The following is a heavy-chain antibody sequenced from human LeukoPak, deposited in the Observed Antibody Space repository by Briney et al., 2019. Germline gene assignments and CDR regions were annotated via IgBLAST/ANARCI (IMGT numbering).Heavy chain of an antibody. Sequence: ASVKVSCKASGYTFTSYGISWVRQAPGQGLEWMGWISAYNGNINYAQKLQGRVTMTTDTSTSTAYMELRSLRSDDTAVYYCARDYYDSSGYWGLTYYYGMDVWGQGTTVTVSS. V-gene: IGHV1-18*01. CDR3: ARDYYDSSGYWGLTYYYGMDV. D-gene: IGHD3-22*01. J-gene: IGHJ6*02. CDR2: ISAYNGNI. CDR1: GYTFTSYG.